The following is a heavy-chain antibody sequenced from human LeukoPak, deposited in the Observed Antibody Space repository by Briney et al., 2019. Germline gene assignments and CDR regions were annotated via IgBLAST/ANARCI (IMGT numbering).Heavy chain of an antibody. CDR1: GFTFTDYY. V-gene: IGHV1-2*02. CDR2: IGPHSSAT. J-gene: IGHJ4*02. D-gene: IGHD2/OR15-2a*01. Sequence: ASVKVSCKSSGFTFTDYYIHWVRQAPGHGREWMGYIGPHSSATSSPQEFQGRVTMTRDTSMSTAYMELTRLTSDDTAVYYCAREGNGLLSKDFDYWGQGTLVTVSS. CDR3: AREGNGLLSKDFDY.